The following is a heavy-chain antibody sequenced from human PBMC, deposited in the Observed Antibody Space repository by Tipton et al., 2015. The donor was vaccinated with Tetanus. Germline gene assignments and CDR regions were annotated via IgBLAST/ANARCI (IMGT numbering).Heavy chain of an antibody. CDR1: GGSFSGYY. D-gene: IGHD5-18*01. CDR2: INHSGST. J-gene: IGHJ4*02. V-gene: IGHV4-34*01. CDR3: ASSEGSDTSMVTSFVY. Sequence: TLSLTCAVYGGSFSGYYWSWIRQPPGKGLEWIGEINHSGSTNYNPSLKSRVTISVDTSKNQFSLKLGSVTAADTAVYYCASSEGSDTSMVTSFVYWGQGTLVTVSS.